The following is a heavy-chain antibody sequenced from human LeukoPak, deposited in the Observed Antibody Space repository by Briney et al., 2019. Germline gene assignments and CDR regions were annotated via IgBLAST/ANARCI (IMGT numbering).Heavy chain of an antibody. V-gene: IGHV1-2*02. Sequence: WASVKVSCKASGYTFTGYYMHWVRQAPGQGLEWMGWINPNSVGTNYAQKSQGMVTMTRNTSISTAYMELSRLRSDDTAVSYCASISHYDSSGYYYPAYWGQGTLVTVSS. CDR2: INPNSVGT. D-gene: IGHD3-22*01. J-gene: IGHJ4*02. CDR1: GYTFTGYY. CDR3: ASISHYDSSGYYYPAY.